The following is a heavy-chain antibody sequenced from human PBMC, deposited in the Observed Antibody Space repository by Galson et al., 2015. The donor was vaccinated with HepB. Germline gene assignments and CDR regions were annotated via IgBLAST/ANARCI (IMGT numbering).Heavy chain of an antibody. J-gene: IGHJ4*02. CDR1: GYSFTSYW. D-gene: IGHD6-19*01. Sequence: QSGAEVKKPGESLRISCKGSGYSFTSYWISWVRQMPGKGLEWMGRIDPSDSYTNYSPSFQGHVTISADKSISTAYLQWSSLKASDTAMYYCARRREGIAVAGVYFDYWGQGTLVTVSS. CDR3: ARRREGIAVAGVYFDY. V-gene: IGHV5-10-1*01. CDR2: IDPSDSYT.